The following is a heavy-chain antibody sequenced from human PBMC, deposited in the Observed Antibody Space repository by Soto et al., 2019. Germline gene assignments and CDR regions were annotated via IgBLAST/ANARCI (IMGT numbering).Heavy chain of an antibody. CDR1: GFDFSDFS. V-gene: IGHV3-21*01. Sequence: PGGSLRLSCVVSGFDFSDFSINWVRQAPGKGLEWVSSISPRSDYIYYADSLKGRFTVSRDNAKKSLFLQMNSLRADDTAVYYCGREKRHNLLGGRVGMDVWGQGTTVSVSS. CDR3: GREKRHNLLGGRVGMDV. J-gene: IGHJ6*02. CDR2: ISPRSDYI.